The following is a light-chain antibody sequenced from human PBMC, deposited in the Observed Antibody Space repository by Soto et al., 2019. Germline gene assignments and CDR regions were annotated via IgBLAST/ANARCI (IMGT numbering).Light chain of an antibody. Sequence: EIVMTQSPATLSVSPGERATLSCRASQSVSSNLAWYQQKPGQAPRLLIYGASTRATVIQARFSGSGSGTEFTLTISSLQSEDFAISYCQQYNKWPPGTCGQGTKVEIK. CDR3: QQYNKWPPGT. CDR1: QSVSSN. CDR2: GAS. J-gene: IGKJ1*01. V-gene: IGKV3D-15*01.